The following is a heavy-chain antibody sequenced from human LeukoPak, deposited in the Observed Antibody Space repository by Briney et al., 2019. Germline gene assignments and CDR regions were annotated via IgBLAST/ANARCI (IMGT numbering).Heavy chain of an antibody. V-gene: IGHV3-7*03. Sequence: GGSLRLSCAASGFTFSNYWMSWVRQAPGKGLEWVANIKQDGSEKYYVDSVKGRFTISRDNAKNSLYLRMNSLRAEDTAVYYCARVYGDYLSYWGQGNPGHRLL. CDR1: GFTFSNYW. J-gene: IGHJ4*02. D-gene: IGHD4-17*01. CDR3: ARVYGDYLSY. CDR2: IKQDGSEK.